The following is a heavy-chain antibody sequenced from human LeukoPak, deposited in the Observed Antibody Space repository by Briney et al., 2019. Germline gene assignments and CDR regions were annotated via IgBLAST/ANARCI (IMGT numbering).Heavy chain of an antibody. CDR3: AKDPENNGYSGGSFDY. D-gene: IGHD3-22*01. J-gene: IGHJ4*02. CDR2: IRNDGTHE. Sequence: GGSLRLSCTASGFSFNTFGMYWIRQTPGKGLDWVGFIRNDGTHEKYGDSVKGRFTIFRDNSKNTLYLLMNNLRPEDTAVYYCAKDPENNGYSGGSFDYWGQGTLVSVSS. CDR1: GFSFNTFG. V-gene: IGHV3-30*02.